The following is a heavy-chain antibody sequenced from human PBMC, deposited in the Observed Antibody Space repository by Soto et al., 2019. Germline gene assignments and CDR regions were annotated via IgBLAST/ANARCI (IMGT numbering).Heavy chain of an antibody. V-gene: IGHV3-48*02. D-gene: IGHD6-19*01. CDR2: ITSDTKTI. J-gene: IGHJ4*02. CDR3: ARSVEGHFDY. CDR1: GFKFSIYS. Sequence: EVQLVESGGALVQPGGSLRLSCAASGFKFSIYSMNWVRQAPGKGLEWSAYITSDTKTIKYGDSVKGRFTISRDNAKNSVYLQMNSLSDDDTALYYCARSVEGHFDYWGQGTVVTVSS.